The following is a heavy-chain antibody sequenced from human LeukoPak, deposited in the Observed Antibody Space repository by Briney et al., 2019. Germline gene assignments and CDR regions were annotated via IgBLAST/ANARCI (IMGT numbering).Heavy chain of an antibody. CDR1: GYTSTSYY. CDR2: INPSGGST. V-gene: IGHV1-46*01. Sequence: ASVKVSCKASGYTSTSYYMHWVRQAPGQGLEWMGIINPSGGSTSYAQKFQGRVTLTRDTSTSTVYMELSSLRSEDTAVYYCARATLYDYYFNYWGQGTLVTVSS. D-gene: IGHD5/OR15-5a*01. J-gene: IGHJ4*02. CDR3: ARATLYDYYFNY.